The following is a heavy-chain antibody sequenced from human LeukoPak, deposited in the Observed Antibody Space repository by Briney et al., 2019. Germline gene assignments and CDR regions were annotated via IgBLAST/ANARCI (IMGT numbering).Heavy chain of an antibody. CDR1: GFTFSSYE. CDR3: ARGIAAADSFDY. D-gene: IGHD6-13*01. Sequence: GGSLRLSCAASGFTFSSYEMNWVRQAPGKGLEWVSYISSSGSTIYYADSVKGRFTISRDNAKNSLYLQMNSLRAEDTAVYYCARGIAAADSFDYWGQGTLVTVSS. J-gene: IGHJ4*02. V-gene: IGHV3-48*03. CDR2: ISSSGSTI.